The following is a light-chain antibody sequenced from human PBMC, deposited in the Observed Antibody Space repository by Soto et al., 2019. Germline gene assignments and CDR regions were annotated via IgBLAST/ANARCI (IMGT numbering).Light chain of an antibody. CDR1: SSDVGSYNL. V-gene: IGLV2-23*01. CDR2: EGS. Sequence: QSVLTQPASVSGSPAQSITISCTGTSSDVGSYNLASWYQQHPGKAPKLMIYEGSKRPSGVSSRFSGSKSGNTASLTISGLQAEDEADYYCCSYAGNSDVFGTGTKVTVL. J-gene: IGLJ1*01. CDR3: CSYAGNSDV.